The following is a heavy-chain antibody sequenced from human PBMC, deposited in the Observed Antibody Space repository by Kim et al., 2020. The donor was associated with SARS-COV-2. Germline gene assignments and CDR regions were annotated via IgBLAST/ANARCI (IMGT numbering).Heavy chain of an antibody. J-gene: IGHJ4*02. CDR3: EASDY. V-gene: IGHV3-23*01. CDR2: ISDSGART. CDR1: GFTFSSYA. Sequence: GGSLRLSCAASGFTFSSYAMSWARQAPGKGLEWVSTISDSGARTHYADSVRGRFTISRDNSKSTLFLQMNSLRAEDTAGYYCEASDYWGQGSLVTVSS.